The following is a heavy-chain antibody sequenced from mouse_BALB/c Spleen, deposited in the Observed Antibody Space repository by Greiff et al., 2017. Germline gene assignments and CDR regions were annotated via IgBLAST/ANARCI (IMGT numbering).Heavy chain of an antibody. CDR3: ARGKYGNYVWAMDY. D-gene: IGHD2-10*02. CDR2: ISSGGST. CDR1: GFTFSSYA. V-gene: IGHV5-6-5*01. J-gene: IGHJ4*01. Sequence: EVKLVESGGGLVKPGGSLKLSCAASGFTFSSYAMSWVRQTPEKRLEWVASISSGGSTYYPDSVKGRFTISRDNARNILYLQMSSLRSEDTAMYYCARGKYGNYVWAMDYWGQGTSVTVSS.